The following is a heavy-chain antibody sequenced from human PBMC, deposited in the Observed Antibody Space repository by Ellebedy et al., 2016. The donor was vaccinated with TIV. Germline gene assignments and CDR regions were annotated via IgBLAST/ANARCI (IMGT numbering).Heavy chain of an antibody. CDR3: ANNLARTGDFDY. CDR2: MNPNSGHT. CDR1: GYTFPSYD. J-gene: IGHJ4*02. V-gene: IGHV1-8*01. D-gene: IGHD7-27*01. Sequence: AASVKVSCKASGYTFPSYDINWVRQATGQGLEWLGWMNPNSGHTGYAQKFQGRVTLTRDTSISTAYMELTSLTFEDTDVYYCANNLARTGDFDYWGQGTLVTVSS.